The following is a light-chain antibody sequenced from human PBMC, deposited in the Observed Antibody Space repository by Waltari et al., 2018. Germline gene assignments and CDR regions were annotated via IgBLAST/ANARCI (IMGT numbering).Light chain of an antibody. CDR3: SSQTLDGLIL. V-gene: IGLV2-14*03. Sequence: QSALTQPPSVSGSPAQSITISCRGLGRAFGASASLPWHQHHPGKAPQVIIYDVTNRPAGVSDRFSASKSANTASLTISRLQPEDEADYYCSSQTLDGLILFGGGTRLTVL. CDR1: GRAFGASAS. CDR2: DVT. J-gene: IGLJ2*01.